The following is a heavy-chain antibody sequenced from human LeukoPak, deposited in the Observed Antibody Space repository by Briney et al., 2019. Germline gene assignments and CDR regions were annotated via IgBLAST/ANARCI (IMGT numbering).Heavy chain of an antibody. CDR2: ISGSGGST. CDR1: GFTFSSYA. CDR3: AKRGIDSGSYPFDY. Sequence: GGPLRLSCAASGFTFSSYAMSWVRQAPGKGLEWVSAISGSGGSTYYADSVKGRFTISRDNSKNTLYLQMNSLRAEDTAVYYCAKRGIDSGSYPFDYWGQGTLVTVSS. D-gene: IGHD1-26*01. J-gene: IGHJ4*02. V-gene: IGHV3-23*01.